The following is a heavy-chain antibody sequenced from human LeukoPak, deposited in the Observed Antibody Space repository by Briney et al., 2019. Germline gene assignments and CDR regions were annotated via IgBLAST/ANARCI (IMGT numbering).Heavy chain of an antibody. CDR2: VSVRGGST. Sequence: GGSLRLSCAASGFTFSSYAMSWVRQAPGKGLEWVSSVSVRGGSTYYADSVKGRFTISRDNSKSTLFLQMNSLRAEDTAVYYCAKSSYYDSSGYYREYYFDYWGQGTLVTVSS. D-gene: IGHD3-22*01. J-gene: IGHJ4*02. CDR1: GFTFSSYA. CDR3: AKSSYYDSSGYYREYYFDY. V-gene: IGHV3-23*01.